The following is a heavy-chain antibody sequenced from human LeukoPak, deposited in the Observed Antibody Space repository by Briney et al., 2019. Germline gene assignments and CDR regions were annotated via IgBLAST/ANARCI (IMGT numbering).Heavy chain of an antibody. V-gene: IGHV3-30*18. Sequence: PGGSLRLSCAASGFTFSGLPMHWVRQAPGKGPEWVAVISYDGTTQYYADSVKGRFTISRDNSDNTLSLQMSSLRAEDTAMYYCVKGRAMATIMFSFDYWGRGTLVTVSS. D-gene: IGHD5-24*01. J-gene: IGHJ4*02. CDR3: VKGRAMATIMFSFDY. CDR2: ISYDGTTQ. CDR1: GFTFSGLP.